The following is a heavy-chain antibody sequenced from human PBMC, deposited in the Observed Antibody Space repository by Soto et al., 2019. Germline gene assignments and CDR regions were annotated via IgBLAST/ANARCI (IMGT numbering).Heavy chain of an antibody. D-gene: IGHD5-12*01. CDR1: GFTFSSYG. CDR2: ISYDGSNK. CDR3: AKKGRGALQYYFDY. J-gene: IGHJ4*02. V-gene: IGHV3-30*18. Sequence: GGSLRLSCAASGFTFSSYGMHWFRQAPGKGLEWVAVISYDGSNKYYADSVKGRFTISRDNSKNTLYLQMNSLRAEDTAVYHCAKKGRGALQYYFDYWGQGTLVTVSS.